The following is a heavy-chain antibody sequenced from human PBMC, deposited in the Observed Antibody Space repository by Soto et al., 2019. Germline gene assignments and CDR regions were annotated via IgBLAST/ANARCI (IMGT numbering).Heavy chain of an antibody. CDR2: INTNGGST. CDR3: ARGLGLGDC. D-gene: IGHD3-9*01. CDR1: GYTFSSYY. Sequence: QVQLVQSGAEVKKPGASVKVSCNASGYTFSSYYIHWVRQAPGPGLERIGIINTNGGSTNYAQNFKGRLTVTRDTSTATVYMDLSALTSDDTAMYYCARGLGLGDCWGQGTLVTVSS. J-gene: IGHJ4*02. V-gene: IGHV1-46*01.